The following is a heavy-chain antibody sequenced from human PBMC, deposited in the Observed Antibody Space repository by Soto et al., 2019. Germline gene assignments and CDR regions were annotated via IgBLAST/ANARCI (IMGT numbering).Heavy chain of an antibody. J-gene: IGHJ4*02. V-gene: IGHV4-34*01. CDR2: FNPGGST. Sequence: SETLSLTCGVHGGPFSGFFWSWIRQSPGKGLEWIGEFNPGGSTNYNPSLKSRLTISADRSTSQVSLRLTSVTAADAAVYYCARDHNSGSYLLWGQGTLVTVSS. D-gene: IGHD3-10*01. CDR3: ARDHNSGSYLL. CDR1: GGPFSGFF.